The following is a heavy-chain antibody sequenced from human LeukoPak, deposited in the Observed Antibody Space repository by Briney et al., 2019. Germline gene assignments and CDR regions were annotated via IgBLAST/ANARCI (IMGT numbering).Heavy chain of an antibody. J-gene: IGHJ6*02. CDR3: GRRGITFFGDYLPYYYYGMDV. CDR2: IWYDGSNK. D-gene: IGHD4-17*01. V-gene: IGHV3-33*01. CDR1: GFTFSSYG. Sequence: PGGSLRLSCAASGFTFSSYGMHWVRQAPGKGLEWVAVIWYDGSNKYYADSVKGRFTISRDNSKNTLYLQMNSLRAEDTAVYYCGRRGITFFGDYLPYYYYGMDVWGQGTTVTVSS.